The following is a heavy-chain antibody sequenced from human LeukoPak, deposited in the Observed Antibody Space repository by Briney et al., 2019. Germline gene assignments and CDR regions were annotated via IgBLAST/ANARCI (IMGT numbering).Heavy chain of an antibody. CDR3: TRRYNYDSSGYYYVRDAFDI. CDR2: IRSKAYGGTT. V-gene: IGHV3-49*04. J-gene: IGHJ3*02. Sequence: GSLRLSCTASGFTFGDYVISWVRQAPGKGLEWVGFIRSKAYGGTTKNAASVKGRFTISRDDSRSIAYLQMNSLKTEDTAVYYCTRRYNYDSSGYYYVRDAFDIWGQGTMVTVSS. D-gene: IGHD3-22*01. CDR1: GFTFGDYV.